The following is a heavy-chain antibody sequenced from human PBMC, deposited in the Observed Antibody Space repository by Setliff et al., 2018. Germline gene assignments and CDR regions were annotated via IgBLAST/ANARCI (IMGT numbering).Heavy chain of an antibody. CDR3: ARDLVGATADF. CDR2: INSDGSSI. J-gene: IGHJ4*02. CDR1: GFTFSTYW. D-gene: IGHD1-26*01. V-gene: IGHV3-74*01. Sequence: GGSLRLSCAASGFTFSTYWMHWVRQVPGKGLVWVSRINSDGSSINYADSVKGRFTISRDNAKNSLYLQMNTLRAEDTAVYYCARDLVGATADFWGQGTLVTVSS.